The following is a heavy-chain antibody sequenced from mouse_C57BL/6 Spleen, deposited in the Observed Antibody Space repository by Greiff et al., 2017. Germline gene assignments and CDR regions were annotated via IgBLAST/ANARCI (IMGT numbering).Heavy chain of an antibody. CDR3: ARDRNWAPFAY. CDR1: GYSITSGYY. Sequence: EVQLQESGPGLVKPSQSLSLTCSVTGYSITSGYYWNWIRQFPGNKLEWMGYISYDGSNNYNPSLKNRISITRDTSKNQFFLKLNSVTTEDTATYYCARDRNWAPFAYWGQGTLVTVSA. CDR2: ISYDGSN. J-gene: IGHJ3*01. D-gene: IGHD4-1*01. V-gene: IGHV3-6*01.